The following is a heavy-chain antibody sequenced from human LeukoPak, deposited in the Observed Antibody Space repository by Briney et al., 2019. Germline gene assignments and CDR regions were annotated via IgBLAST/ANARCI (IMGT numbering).Heavy chain of an antibody. D-gene: IGHD3-9*01. CDR1: GGSFSGYY. Sequence: PSETLSLTCAVYGGSFSGYYWSWIRQPPGKGLEWIGEINHSGSTNYNPSLKSRVTISVDTSKKQFSLKLTSVTAADTVVYYCARGRPKYYDILTGPPYYMDVWGKGTTVTVSS. CDR3: ARGRPKYYDILTGPPYYMDV. J-gene: IGHJ6*03. V-gene: IGHV4-34*01. CDR2: INHSGST.